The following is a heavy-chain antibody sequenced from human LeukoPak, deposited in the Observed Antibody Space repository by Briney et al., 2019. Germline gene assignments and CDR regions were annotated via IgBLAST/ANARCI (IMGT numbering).Heavy chain of an antibody. CDR1: GFTFSSYA. D-gene: IGHD1-26*01. CDR3: AKDSFHSGSYAIAFDI. V-gene: IGHV3-23*01. CDR2: ISGSGGST. J-gene: IGHJ3*02. Sequence: PGGSLRLSCAASGFTFSSYAMSWVRQAPGKGLEWVSAISGSGGSTYYADSVKGRFTISRDNSKNTLYLQMNSLRAEDTAVYYCAKDSFHSGSYAIAFDIWGQGTMVTVSS.